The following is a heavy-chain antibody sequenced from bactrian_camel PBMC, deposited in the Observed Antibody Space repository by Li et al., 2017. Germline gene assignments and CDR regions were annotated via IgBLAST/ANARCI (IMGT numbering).Heavy chain of an antibody. J-gene: IGHJ4*01. V-gene: IGHV3S40*01. D-gene: IGHD2*01. CDR3: AAVTFCRGSYCCRLDDLNKFNY. CDR1: GDTYSLQC. Sequence: VQLVESGGGSVQAGGSLTLSCGASGDTYSLQCMGWFRQAPGKEREGLATIYLVDGKAKIADSVKGRFTISQEKSNNTVYLTMNSAKPEDTAMYYCAAVTFCRGSYCCRLDDLNKFNYWARGTQVTVS. CDR2: IYLVDGKA.